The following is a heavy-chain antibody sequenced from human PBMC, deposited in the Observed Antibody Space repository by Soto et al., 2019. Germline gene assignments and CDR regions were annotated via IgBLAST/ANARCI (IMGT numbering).Heavy chain of an antibody. CDR3: ARDIPCSGGSCSSYNWFDP. Sequence: PGGSLRLSCAASGFTFSDYYMSWIRQAPGKGLEWVSYISSSSSYTNYADSVKGRFTISRDNAKNSLYLQMNSLRAEDTAVYYCARDIPCSGGSCSSYNWFDPWGQGTLVTVSS. D-gene: IGHD2-15*01. CDR1: GFTFSDYY. V-gene: IGHV3-11*06. CDR2: ISSSSSYT. J-gene: IGHJ5*02.